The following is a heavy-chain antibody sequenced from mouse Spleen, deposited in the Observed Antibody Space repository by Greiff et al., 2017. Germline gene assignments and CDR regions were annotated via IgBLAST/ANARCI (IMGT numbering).Heavy chain of an antibody. CDR2: IDPSDSYT. CDR3: ATFYFDV. V-gene: IGHV1-50*01. Sequence: VQLQQPGAELVKPGASVKLSCKASGYTFTSYWMQWVKQRPGQGLEWIGEIDPSDSYTNYNQKFKGKATLTVDTSSSTAYMQLSSLTSEDSAVYYCATFYFDVWGTGTTVTVSS. J-gene: IGHJ1*03. CDR1: GYTFTSYW.